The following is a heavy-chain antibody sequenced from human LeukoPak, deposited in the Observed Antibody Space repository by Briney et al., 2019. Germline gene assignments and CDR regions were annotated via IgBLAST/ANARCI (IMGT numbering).Heavy chain of an antibody. CDR2: INPNSGGT. V-gene: IGHV1-2*02. CDR3: ARARLLWFGELDSPYYFDY. Sequence: GASVKVSCKASGYTFTDYYMHWVRQAPGQGLEWMGWINPNSGGTNYAQKFQGRVTMTRDTSISTAYMELSRLRSDDTAVYYCARARLLWFGELDSPYYFDYWGQGTLVTVSS. CDR1: GYTFTDYY. J-gene: IGHJ4*02. D-gene: IGHD3-10*01.